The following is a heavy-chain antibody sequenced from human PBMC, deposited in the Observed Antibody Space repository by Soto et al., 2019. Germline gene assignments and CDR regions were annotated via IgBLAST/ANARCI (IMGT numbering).Heavy chain of an antibody. CDR1: GGSISTSDYS. V-gene: IGHV4-30-2*01. CDR3: AREMTIFGVAPGGGVDV. D-gene: IGHD3-3*01. CDR2: IYQTGRT. J-gene: IGHJ6*02. Sequence: QLQLQESGSGLVQPSQTLSLTCTASGGSISTSDYSWTWIRQPPGGGLEWIGSIYQTGRTYVIPSLKSRVTMSLDKSKNQFALNLTSVTAADTALYCCAREMTIFGVAPGGGVDVWGQGTTVTVSS.